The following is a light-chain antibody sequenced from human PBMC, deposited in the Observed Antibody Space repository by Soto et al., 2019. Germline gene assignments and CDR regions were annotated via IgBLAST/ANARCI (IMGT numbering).Light chain of an antibody. CDR3: QQYGDSRWT. CDR2: SAS. Sequence: EIVLTQSPGTLSLSPGERATLSCRASQSVTSSFLAWYQQKPGQAPRLLIYSASHRATGIPDRFSGSEAWTDFTLTISRLEPEDFAVYYCQQYGDSRWTFGQGTKVDIK. V-gene: IGKV3-20*01. J-gene: IGKJ1*01. CDR1: QSVTSSF.